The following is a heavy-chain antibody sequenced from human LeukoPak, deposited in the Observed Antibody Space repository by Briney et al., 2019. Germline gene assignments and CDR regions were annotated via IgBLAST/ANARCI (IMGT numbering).Heavy chain of an antibody. V-gene: IGHV4-61*02. D-gene: IGHD1-26*01. CDR1: GGSISSGSYY. CDR2: IYSSGST. Sequence: PSETLSLTCTVSGGSISSGSYYWSWIRQPAGKGLEWIGRIYSSGSTNYNPSLKSRVTISVDTSKNQFSLKLSSVTAADTAVYYCARGQRRAYFDYWGQGTLVTVSS. CDR3: ARGQRRAYFDY. J-gene: IGHJ4*02.